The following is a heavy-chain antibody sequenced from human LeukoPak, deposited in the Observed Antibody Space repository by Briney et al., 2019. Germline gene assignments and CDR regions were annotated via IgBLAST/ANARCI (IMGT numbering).Heavy chain of an antibody. Sequence: PSETLSLTCTVSGGSISSYYWSWIRQPPGKGLEWIGYIYYSGSTNYNPSLKSRVTISVDTSKNQFSLKLSSVTAADTAVYYCAWGPAALPWDYWGQGTLVTVSS. CDR1: GGSISSYY. CDR2: IYYSGST. CDR3: AWGPAALPWDY. V-gene: IGHV4-59*08. D-gene: IGHD2-2*01. J-gene: IGHJ4*02.